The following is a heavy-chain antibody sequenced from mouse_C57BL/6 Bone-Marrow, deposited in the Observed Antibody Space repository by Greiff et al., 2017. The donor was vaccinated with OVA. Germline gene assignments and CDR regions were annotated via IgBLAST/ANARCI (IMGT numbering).Heavy chain of an antibody. CDR1: GFTFSSYA. J-gene: IGHJ4*01. D-gene: IGHD1-1*01. CDR2: ISDGGSYT. V-gene: IGHV5-4*01. CDR3: AREDYGSSRDY. Sequence: EVKVVESGGGLVKPGGSLKLSCAASGFTFSSYAMSWVRQTPEKRLEWVATISDGGSYTYYPDNVKGRFTISRDNAKNNLYLQRSHLKSEDTAMYYCAREDYGSSRDYWGQGTSVTVSS.